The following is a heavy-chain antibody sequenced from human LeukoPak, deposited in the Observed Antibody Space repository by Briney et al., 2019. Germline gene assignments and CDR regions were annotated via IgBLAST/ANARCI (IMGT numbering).Heavy chain of an antibody. CDR2: IYYSGST. V-gene: IGHV4-59*01. CDR1: GGSISSYY. CDR3: ARRSGGSWGFDP. J-gene: IGHJ5*02. D-gene: IGHD2-15*01. Sequence: PSETLSLTCTVSGGSISSYYWSWIRQPPGKGLEWIGYIYYSGSTNYNPSLKSRVTISVDTSKNQFSLKLSSVTAADTAAYYCARRSGGSWGFDPWGQGTLVTVSS.